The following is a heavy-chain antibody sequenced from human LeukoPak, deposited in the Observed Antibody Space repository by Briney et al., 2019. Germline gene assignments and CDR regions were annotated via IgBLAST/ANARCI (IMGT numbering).Heavy chain of an antibody. V-gene: IGHV5-51*01. CDR3: ARRGGYYDSNYNWFDP. Sequence: GESLKISCKGSGSSFTSYWIGGVRQMPGKGLEGMGIIYPGDSDTRYSPSFEGQVTISDDKSSSTAYLQWSSLKASDTAMYYCARRGGYYDSNYNWFDPWGQGTLVTVSS. CDR1: GSSFTSYW. J-gene: IGHJ5*02. D-gene: IGHD3-22*01. CDR2: IYPGDSDT.